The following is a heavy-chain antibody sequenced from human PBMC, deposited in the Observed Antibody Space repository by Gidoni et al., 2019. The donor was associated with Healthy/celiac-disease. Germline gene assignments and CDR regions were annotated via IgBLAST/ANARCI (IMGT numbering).Heavy chain of an antibody. Sequence: QVQLVASGGGVVQPGRSLRLSCAASGFTFSSYGMHWVRQAPGKGLEWVAVISYDGSNKYYADSVKGRFTISRDNSKNTLYLQMNSLRAEDTAVYYCAKDLGYSGYDLAYWGQGTLVTVSS. J-gene: IGHJ4*02. CDR1: GFTFSSYG. D-gene: IGHD5-12*01. CDR3: AKDLGYSGYDLAY. V-gene: IGHV3-30*18. CDR2: ISYDGSNK.